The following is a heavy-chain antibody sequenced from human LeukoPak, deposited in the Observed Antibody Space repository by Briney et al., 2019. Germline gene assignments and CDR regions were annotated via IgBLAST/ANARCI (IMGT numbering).Heavy chain of an antibody. V-gene: IGHV5-51*01. CDR1: GYSFTSYW. J-gene: IGHJ3*02. CDR3: AFIARAHNDAFDI. Sequence: GESLKISCKGSGYSFTSYWIGWVRQMPGKGLEWMGIIYPGDSDTRYSPSFQGQVTISADKSISTAYLQWSSLKASDTAMYYCAFIARAHNDAFDIWGQGTMVTVSS. CDR2: IYPGDSDT. D-gene: IGHD6-13*01.